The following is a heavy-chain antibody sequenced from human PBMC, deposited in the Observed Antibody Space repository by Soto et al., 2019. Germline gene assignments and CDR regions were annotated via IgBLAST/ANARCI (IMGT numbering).Heavy chain of an antibody. CDR2: ISSNGGST. D-gene: IGHD3-3*01. V-gene: IGHV3-64D*08. J-gene: IGHJ3*02. CDR3: VKGYYDFWSGPI. CDR1: GFTFSSYA. Sequence: PGGSLRLSCSASGFTFSSYAMHWVRQAQGKGLEYVSAISSNGGSTYYADSVKGRFTISRDNSKNTLYLQMSSLRAEDTAVYYCVKGYYDFWSGPIWGQGTMVTVSS.